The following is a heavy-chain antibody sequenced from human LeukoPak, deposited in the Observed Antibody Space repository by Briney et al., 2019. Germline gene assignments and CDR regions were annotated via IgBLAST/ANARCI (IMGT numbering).Heavy chain of an antibody. D-gene: IGHD4-11*01. J-gene: IGHJ4*02. CDR2: ISYDGSTI. Sequence: GGSLRLSCAASEFTFSNYSVHGVRQDPGKGLQWGAVISYDGSTIHYADSVKDRFTISRDTSKNTLYLQMNSLRTEDTAVYYCARSGGLQKFDYWGQGTLVTVSS. CDR3: ARSGGLQKFDY. CDR1: EFTFSNYS. V-gene: IGHV3-30-3*01.